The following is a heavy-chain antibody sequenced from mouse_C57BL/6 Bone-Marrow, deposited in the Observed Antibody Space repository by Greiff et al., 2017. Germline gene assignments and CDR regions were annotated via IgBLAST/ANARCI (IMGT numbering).Heavy chain of an antibody. V-gene: IGHV5-15*01. CDR1: GFTFSDYG. D-gene: IGHD1-1*01. CDR3: ARRGGSSVSYWYFDV. J-gene: IGHJ1*03. Sequence: EVKVVESGGGLVQPGGSLKLSCAASGFTFSDYGMAWVRQAPRKGPEWVAFISNLAYSIYYADTVTGRFTISRENAKNTLYLEMSSLRSEDTAMYYCARRGGSSVSYWYFDVWGTGTTVTVSS. CDR2: ISNLAYSI.